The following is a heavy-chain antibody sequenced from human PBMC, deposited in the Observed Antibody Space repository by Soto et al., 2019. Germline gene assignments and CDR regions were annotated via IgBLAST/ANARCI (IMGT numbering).Heavy chain of an antibody. D-gene: IGHD2-21*02. J-gene: IGHJ4*02. Sequence: QVQLVQSGAEEKKPGASVKVSCKSSGYTFTSYAMHRVRQAPGQRREWSGWINAGNGNTKYSQEFQGRLTITSDASAKKAYVELSSLRSEDTAVYYCARSIGVVTALYYWGQGTLVTVSS. CDR1: GYTFTSYA. V-gene: IGHV1-3*05. CDR3: ARSIGVVTALYY. CDR2: INAGNGNT.